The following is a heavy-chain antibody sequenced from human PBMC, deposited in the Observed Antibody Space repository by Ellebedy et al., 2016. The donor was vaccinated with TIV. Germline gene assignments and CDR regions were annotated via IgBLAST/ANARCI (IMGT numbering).Heavy chain of an antibody. J-gene: IGHJ4*02. V-gene: IGHV5-51*01. CDR3: ATSAFYSRWYYFDY. CDR2: IYPGDSDT. Sequence: GGSLRLSCKGSGYSFTDYWIGWVRHMPGKGLEWMGIIYPGDSDTRYSPSFQGQVTISVDKSISTAYLQWGSLKASDTAMYYCATSAFYSRWYYFDYWGQGTLVTVSS. CDR1: GYSFTDYW. D-gene: IGHD6-13*01.